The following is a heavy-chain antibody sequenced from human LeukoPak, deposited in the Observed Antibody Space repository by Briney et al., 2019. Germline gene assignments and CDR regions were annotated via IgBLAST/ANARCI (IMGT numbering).Heavy chain of an antibody. Sequence: SVKVSCKASGGTFSSYAISWVRQAPGQGLEWMGGIIPIFGTANYAQKFQGRVTITADESTSTAYMELSSLRSEDTAVYYCAKGTWTRGSGWYYYDYWGQGTLVTVSS. J-gene: IGHJ4*02. CDR3: AKGTWTRGSGWYYYDY. CDR2: IIPIFGTA. CDR1: GGTFSSYA. V-gene: IGHV1-69*01. D-gene: IGHD6-19*01.